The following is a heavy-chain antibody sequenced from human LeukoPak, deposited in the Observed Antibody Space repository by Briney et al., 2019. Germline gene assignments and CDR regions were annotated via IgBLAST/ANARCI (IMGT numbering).Heavy chain of an antibody. J-gene: IGHJ4*02. CDR2: IHSTGTS. Sequence: SETLSLTCTVSGGSITSNIHFWGWIRQPPGKGPEWVATIHSTGTSFYSPSLKSRATIFVDASKNQFYLKLTSVTAADTAVYYCARQTTGSYQWTFDFWGQGALVTVSS. V-gene: IGHV4-39*01. CDR1: GGSITSNIHF. CDR3: ARQTTGSYQWTFDF. D-gene: IGHD1-26*01.